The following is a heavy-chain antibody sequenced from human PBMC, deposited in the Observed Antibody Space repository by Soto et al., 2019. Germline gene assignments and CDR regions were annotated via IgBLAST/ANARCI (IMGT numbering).Heavy chain of an antibody. CDR2: IIPIFGTA. V-gene: IGHV1-69*13. CDR1: GGTFSSYA. D-gene: IGHD5-18*01. CDR3: ARGGYSYWNVAYYSYGMEV. Sequence: SVKVSCKASGGTFSSYAISWVRQAPGQGLEWMGGIIPIFGTANYAQKFQGRVTITADESTSTAYMELSRLRSEDTAVYYCARGGYSYWNVAYYSYGMEVWGQGTKVTVS. J-gene: IGHJ6*02.